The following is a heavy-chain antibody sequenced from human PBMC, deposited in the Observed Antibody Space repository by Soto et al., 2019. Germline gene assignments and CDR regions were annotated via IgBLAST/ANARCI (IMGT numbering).Heavy chain of an antibody. CDR2: INPSTSVT. J-gene: IGHJ4*02. V-gene: IGHV1-46*01. D-gene: IGHD4-17*01. CDR1: GYTLPSYY. CDR3: VRRDFGDYDYFDY. Sequence: QVQLMQSGAEVEKAGASVKLACKASGYTLPSYYIHWVRQAPGQALDWMGMINPSTSVTTYAQEFQGRLTLTRDPYTRASTNTFYMNLSGLRSDDTAVYYCVRRDFGDYDYFDYWGQGTLDTISS.